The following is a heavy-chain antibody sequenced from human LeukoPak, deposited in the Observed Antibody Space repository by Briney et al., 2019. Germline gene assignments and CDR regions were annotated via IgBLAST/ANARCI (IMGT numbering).Heavy chain of an antibody. CDR2: IKEDGSEK. Sequence: GGSLRLSCVASGFTFSNYWMTWVRQAPGKGLKWVANIKEDGSEKNYADSVKGRLTISRDNAKNSLYLQMNSLRGEDTAVYYCARARYSDFWGQGTLVTVSS. CDR3: ARARYSDF. V-gene: IGHV3-7*01. CDR1: GFTFSNYW. J-gene: IGHJ4*02.